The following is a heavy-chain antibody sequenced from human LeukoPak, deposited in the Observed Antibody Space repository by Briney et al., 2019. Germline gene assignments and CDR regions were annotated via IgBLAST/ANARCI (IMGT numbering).Heavy chain of an antibody. V-gene: IGHV1-69*04. CDR2: IIPILGIA. D-gene: IGHD3-22*01. Sequence: SVKVSCKASGGTFSSYAISWVRQAPGQGLEWMGRIIPILGIANYAQKFQGRVTMTRNTSISTAYMELSSLRSEDTAVYYCARGLYYYDSSGYFYWGQGTLVTVSS. CDR3: ARGLYYYDSSGYFY. J-gene: IGHJ4*02. CDR1: GGTFSSYA.